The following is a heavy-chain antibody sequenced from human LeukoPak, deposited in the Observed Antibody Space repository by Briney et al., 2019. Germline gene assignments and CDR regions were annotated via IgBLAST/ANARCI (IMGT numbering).Heavy chain of an antibody. J-gene: IGHJ4*02. CDR1: GYSFTSYW. V-gene: IGHV5-51*01. Sequence: GESLKISCKGSGYSFTSYWIGWVRQMPGKGLEWMGIIYPGDSDTRYSPSFQGQVTISADESISTAYLQWSSLKASDTAMYYCARHTNLAAAGKGLPDYWGQGTLVTVSS. D-gene: IGHD6-13*01. CDR3: ARHTNLAAAGKGLPDY. CDR2: IYPGDSDT.